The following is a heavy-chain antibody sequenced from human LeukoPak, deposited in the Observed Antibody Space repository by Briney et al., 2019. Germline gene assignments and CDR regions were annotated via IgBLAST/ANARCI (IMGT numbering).Heavy chain of an antibody. CDR2: IYHSGST. V-gene: IGHV4-38-2*01. CDR1: GYSISSGYY. Sequence: SETLSLTCAVSGYSISSGYYWGWIRQPPGKVLEWIGSIYHSGSTYYNPSLKSRVTISVDTSKNQFSLKLSSVTAADTAVYYCARGGRIYYDSSGYYYYAFDIWGQGTMVTVSS. D-gene: IGHD3-22*01. J-gene: IGHJ3*02. CDR3: ARGGRIYYDSSGYYYYAFDI.